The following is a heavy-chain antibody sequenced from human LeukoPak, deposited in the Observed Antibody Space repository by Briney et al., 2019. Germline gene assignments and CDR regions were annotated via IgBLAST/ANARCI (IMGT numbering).Heavy chain of an antibody. J-gene: IGHJ4*02. CDR1: GYSISSGYY. V-gene: IGHV4-38-2*02. Sequence: SETLSLTCTVSGYSISSGYYWGWIRQPPGKGPEWIGSIYHSGSTYYNPSLKSRVTISVDTSKNQFSLKLSSVTAADTAVYYCARVDYDSSGYWGFDYWGQGTLVTVSS. CDR2: IYHSGST. CDR3: ARVDYDSSGYWGFDY. D-gene: IGHD3-22*01.